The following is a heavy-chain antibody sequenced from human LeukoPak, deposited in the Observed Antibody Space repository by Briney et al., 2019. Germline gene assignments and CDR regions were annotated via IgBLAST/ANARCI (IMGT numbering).Heavy chain of an antibody. Sequence: SETLSLTCAVYGGSFSGYYWSWIRQPPGKGLEWIGEINHSGSTNYNPSLKSRVTISVDTSKNQFSLKLSSVTAADTAVYYCARGFYDSSGYLYPVDHWGQGTLVTVSS. D-gene: IGHD3-22*01. J-gene: IGHJ4*02. CDR2: INHSGST. CDR1: GGSFSGYY. CDR3: ARGFYDSSGYLYPVDH. V-gene: IGHV4-34*01.